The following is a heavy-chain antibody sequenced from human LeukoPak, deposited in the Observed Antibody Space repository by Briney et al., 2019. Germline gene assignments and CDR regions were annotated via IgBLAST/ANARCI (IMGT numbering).Heavy chain of an antibody. CDR1: GGTFSSYA. Sequence: SVKVSCKASGGTFSSYAISWVRQAPGQGLEWMGGIIPIFGTANYAQKFQGRVTITADESTSTAYMELSSLRSEDTAVYYCARGGYSGSYEDWFDPWGQGTLVTVSS. CDR3: ARGGYSGSYEDWFDP. V-gene: IGHV1-69*01. D-gene: IGHD1-26*01. CDR2: IIPIFGTA. J-gene: IGHJ5*02.